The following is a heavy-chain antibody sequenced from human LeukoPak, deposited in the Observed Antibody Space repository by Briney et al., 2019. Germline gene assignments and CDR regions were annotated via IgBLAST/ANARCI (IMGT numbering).Heavy chain of an antibody. Sequence: ASVKVSCKASGYSFTTYHINWVRQASGQGLEWMGWMNPNSGDTGYAQKFQGRVTITRNTSTRTAYMEVSSLKSEDTAVYYCARAYYYGSGNYYFFDYWGQGTLVTDSS. J-gene: IGHJ4*02. CDR3: ARAYYYGSGNYYFFDY. CDR1: GYSFTTYH. V-gene: IGHV1-8*03. D-gene: IGHD3-10*01. CDR2: MNPNSGDT.